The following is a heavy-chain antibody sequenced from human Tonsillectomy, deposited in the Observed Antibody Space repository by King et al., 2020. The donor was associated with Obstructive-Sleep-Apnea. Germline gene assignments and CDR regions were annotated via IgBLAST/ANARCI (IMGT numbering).Heavy chain of an antibody. V-gene: IGHV4-31*03. CDR2: IYCTGGT. CDR1: GGSISSGGYY. CDR3: AREGPVVPAAPDY. Sequence: QLQESGPGLVKPSQTLSLTCTVSGGSISSGGYYWSWFRQHPGKGLGWMGYIYCTGGTYYNPSLKSRVTISVDTSKNQFSLKLRPVTAADTAVYYCAREGPVVPAAPDYWGQGTLVTVSS. J-gene: IGHJ4*02. D-gene: IGHD2-2*01.